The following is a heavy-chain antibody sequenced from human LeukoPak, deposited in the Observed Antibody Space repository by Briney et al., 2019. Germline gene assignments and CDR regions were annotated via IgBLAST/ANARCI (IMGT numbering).Heavy chain of an antibody. CDR1: GFTFSSHS. V-gene: IGHV3-21*01. J-gene: IGHJ4*02. D-gene: IGHD3-22*01. CDR3: ARDGDYYDSSGYLF. Sequence: KPGGSLRLTCAASGFTFSSHSMNWVRQAPGKGLEWVSSISSSSAYTYYADSVKGRFAISRDNAKNSLYLQMNSLRAEDTAVYYCARDGDYYDSSGYLFWGQGTLVTVSS. CDR2: ISSSSAYT.